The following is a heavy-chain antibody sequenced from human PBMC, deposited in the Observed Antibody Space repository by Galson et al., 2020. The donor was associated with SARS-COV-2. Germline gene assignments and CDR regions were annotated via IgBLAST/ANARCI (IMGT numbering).Heavy chain of an antibody. CDR1: GFTFSSYA. V-gene: IGHV3-30*04. CDR3: AVNGVVNWFDP. Sequence: QLGESLKITCAATGFTFSSYAMHWVRPAPGKGLEWLDVISYAVSNKYYADSVKGRFTISRDNSNNTLNLQMNSRRAEDTAEYYCAVNGVVNWFDPWGHGTLVTVSS. J-gene: IGHJ5*02. D-gene: IGHD2-15*01. CDR2: ISYAVSNK.